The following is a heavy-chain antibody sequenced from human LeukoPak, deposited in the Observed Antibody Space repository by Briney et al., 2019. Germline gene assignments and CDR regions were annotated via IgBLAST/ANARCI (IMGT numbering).Heavy chain of an antibody. CDR1: GGSISSGGYS. CDR3: ARAVGSGWSWYYGMDV. V-gene: IGHV4-30-2*01. J-gene: IGHJ6*02. Sequence: SQTLSLTCAVSGGSISSGGYSWSWIRQPPGKGLEWIGYIYHSGSTYYNPSLKSRVTISVDRSKNQFSLKLSSVTAADTAVYYCARAVGSGWSWYYGMDVWGQGTTVTVSS. D-gene: IGHD6-19*01. CDR2: IYHSGST.